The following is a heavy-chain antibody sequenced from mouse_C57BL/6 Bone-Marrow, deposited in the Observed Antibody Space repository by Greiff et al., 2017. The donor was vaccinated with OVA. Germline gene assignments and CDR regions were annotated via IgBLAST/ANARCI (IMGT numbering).Heavy chain of an antibody. J-gene: IGHJ3*01. CDR2: IDPENGDT. V-gene: IGHV14-4*01. CDR3: TTGGNYDWFAY. Sequence: DVQLQESGAELVRPGASVKLSCTASGFNIKDDYMHWVKQRPEQGLEWIGWIDPENGDTAYASKFQGKATITADTSSNTAYLQLSSLTSEDTAVYYCTTGGNYDWFAYWGQGTLVTVSA. D-gene: IGHD2-1*01. CDR1: GFNIKDDY.